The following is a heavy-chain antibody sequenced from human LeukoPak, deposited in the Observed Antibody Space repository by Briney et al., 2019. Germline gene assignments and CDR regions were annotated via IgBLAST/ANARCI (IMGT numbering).Heavy chain of an antibody. CDR3: ARAPAFSNAFDI. Sequence: SVKVSCKASGGTFSSYAISWVRQAPGQGLEWMGGIIPIFGTANYAQKFQGRVTITADESTSTAYMELSSLRSEDTAVHYCARAPAFSNAFDIWGQGTMVTVSS. D-gene: IGHD2-2*01. CDR1: GGTFSSYA. J-gene: IGHJ3*02. V-gene: IGHV1-69*13. CDR2: IIPIFGTA.